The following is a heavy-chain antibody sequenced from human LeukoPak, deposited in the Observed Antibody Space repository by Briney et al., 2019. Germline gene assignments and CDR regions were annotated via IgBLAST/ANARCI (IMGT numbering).Heavy chain of an antibody. CDR1: GFTFSSYC. V-gene: IGHV3-7*01. J-gene: IGHJ5*02. CDR2: INEDGSEK. Sequence: PGGSLRLSCAASGFTFSSYCMSWVRQAPGKGLEWVANINEDGSEKYYVDSVKGRFTISRDNAKNSLYLQMNSLRAEDTAVYYCARDFRYLYGSGCYPTLNPWGKGTLVTVSS. CDR3: ARDFRYLYGSGCYPTLNP. D-gene: IGHD6-19*01.